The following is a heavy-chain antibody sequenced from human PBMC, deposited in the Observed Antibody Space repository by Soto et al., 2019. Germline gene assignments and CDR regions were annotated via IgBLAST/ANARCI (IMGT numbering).Heavy chain of an antibody. CDR1: GGSFSGYY. CDR2: INHSGST. CDR3: ARRFDL. J-gene: IGHJ2*01. Sequence: PSETLSLTCAVCGGSFSGYYWSWIRQPPGKGLEWIGEINHSGSTNYNPSLKSRVTISVDTSKNQFSLKLSSVTAADTAVYYCARRFDLWGRGTLVTVSS. V-gene: IGHV4-34*01.